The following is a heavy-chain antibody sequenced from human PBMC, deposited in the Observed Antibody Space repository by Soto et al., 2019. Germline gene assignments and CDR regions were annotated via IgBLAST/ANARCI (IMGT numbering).Heavy chain of an antibody. CDR1: DGSIDSGSYY. D-gene: IGHD1-26*01. CDR2: IHYSGSI. CDR3: TRGLDRAKLGY. V-gene: IGHV4-31*03. Sequence: QVQLQESGPGLVKPSQTLSLTCTVSDGSIDSGSYYRSWVRQYPGKGLEWIGSIHYSGSIYYSPSLRSRLTMSADTSNNQFSLKLSSVTVADTAVYYCTRGLDRAKLGYWGQGIQVIVSS. J-gene: IGHJ4*02.